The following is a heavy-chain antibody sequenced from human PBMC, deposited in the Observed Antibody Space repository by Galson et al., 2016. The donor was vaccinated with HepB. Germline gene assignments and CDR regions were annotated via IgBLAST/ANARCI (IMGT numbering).Heavy chain of an antibody. CDR2: FSPSGGTS. CDR3: ATGGSGWFD. D-gene: IGHD6-19*01. Sequence: SLRLSCAASGFAFTTYAMNWVRQAPGKGLQWVSGFSPSGGTSYYADSVKGRFTVSRANSKHLAFLQLTDLVTDDTGVYYCATGGSGWFDWGQGALVIVSS. CDR1: GFAFTTYA. V-gene: IGHV3-23*01. J-gene: IGHJ4*02.